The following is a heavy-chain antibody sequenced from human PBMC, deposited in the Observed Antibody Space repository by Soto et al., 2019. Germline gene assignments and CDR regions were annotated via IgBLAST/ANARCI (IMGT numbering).Heavy chain of an antibody. CDR3: ASGIQLCLLGINSGYSG. J-gene: IGHJ4*02. CDR2: IIPMFGTA. CDR1: GGPFSTYA. V-gene: IGHV1-69*12. D-gene: IGHD5-18*01. Sequence: QVQLVQSGAEVKKPGSSVTVSCKAPGGPFSTYAISWVRQAPGQGLAWMGGIIPMFGTANYAQSFQDRVTITADESTNTDYVELISLRSEETAVYFCASGIQLCLLGINSGYSGWGQGTLVTVSS.